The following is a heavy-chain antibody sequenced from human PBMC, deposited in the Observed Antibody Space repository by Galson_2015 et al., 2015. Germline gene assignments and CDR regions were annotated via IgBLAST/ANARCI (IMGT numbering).Heavy chain of an antibody. V-gene: IGHV3-15*01. CDR3: TTGDDYGGNYYGMDV. CDR1: GFTFSNAW. J-gene: IGHJ6*02. CDR2: IKSKTDGGTT. D-gene: IGHD4-23*01. Sequence: SLRLSCAASGFTFSNAWMSWVRQAPGKGLEWVSRIKSKTDGGTTDYAAPVKGRFTISRGDSKNTLYLQMNSLKTEDTAVYYCTTGDDYGGNYYGMDVWGQGTTVTVSS.